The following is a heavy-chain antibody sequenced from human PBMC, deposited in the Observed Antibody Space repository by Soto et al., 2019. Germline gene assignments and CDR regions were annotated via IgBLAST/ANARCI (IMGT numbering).Heavy chain of an antibody. V-gene: IGHV5-51*01. CDR3: ARTESGYSYGFADV. CDR1: GYSFTSYR. Sequence: GKSLKISCKGSGYSFTSYRTGWVRQMPGKGLERMGIIYPGDSDTRYSPSFQGQVTISADKSISTAYLQWSSLKASDTAMYYCARTESGYSYGFADVWGQGTTVTVSS. D-gene: IGHD5-18*01. CDR2: IYPGDSDT. J-gene: IGHJ6*02.